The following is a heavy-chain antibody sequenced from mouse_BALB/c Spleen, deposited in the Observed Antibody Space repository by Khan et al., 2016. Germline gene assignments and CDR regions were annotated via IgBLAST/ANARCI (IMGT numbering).Heavy chain of an antibody. CDR1: GYSITSLYS. CDR2: IHSSGNT. CDR3: ARGDYFGSSWCFDV. Sequence: EVQLQESRPDLVKPSQSLSLTCTVTGYSITSLYSWHWIRQFPGNKLEWMGYIHSSGNTYYNPSLRSRISVTRNTSKNHFFLQLTSVTIEDTATYFCARGDYFGSSWCFDVGGAGTTVTVSS. D-gene: IGHD1-1*01. V-gene: IGHV3-1*02. J-gene: IGHJ1*01.